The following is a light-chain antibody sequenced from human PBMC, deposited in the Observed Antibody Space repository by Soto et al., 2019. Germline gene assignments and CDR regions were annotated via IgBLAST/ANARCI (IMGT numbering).Light chain of an antibody. Sequence: DIQMTQSPSTLSASIGDGVTITCRASQNIDTWLAWYQQKPGKAPNLLIYKASSLQTRVPSRFRGSGSGTDFTLPISSLQPDDFETYYFQHYSFYSRTFGQGTKVEVK. CDR2: KAS. CDR1: QNIDTW. J-gene: IGKJ1*01. CDR3: QHYSFYSRT. V-gene: IGKV1-5*03.